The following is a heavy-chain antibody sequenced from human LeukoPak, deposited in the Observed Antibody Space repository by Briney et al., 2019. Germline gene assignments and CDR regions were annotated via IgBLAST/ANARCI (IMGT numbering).Heavy chain of an antibody. J-gene: IGHJ4*02. Sequence: GGSLRLSSAASGFTFSSYEMNWVRQAPGKGLEWVSYISSSGSTIYYADSVKGRFTISRDNAKNSLYLQMNSLRAEDTAVYYCARAPYYYGSGSYPPDYWGQGTLVTVSS. CDR2: ISSSGSTI. D-gene: IGHD3-10*01. CDR3: ARAPYYYGSGSYPPDY. V-gene: IGHV3-48*03. CDR1: GFTFSSYE.